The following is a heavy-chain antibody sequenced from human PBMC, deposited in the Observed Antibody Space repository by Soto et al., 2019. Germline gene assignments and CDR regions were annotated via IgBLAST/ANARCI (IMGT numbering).Heavy chain of an antibody. CDR1: GGTFSSYA. CDR2: IIPIFGTA. J-gene: IGHJ6*02. V-gene: IGHV1-69*13. CDR3: ARLRAARPVNYYYGMDV. Sequence: ASVKVSCKASGGTFSSYAISWVRQAPGQGLEWMGGIIPIFGTANYAQKFQGRVTITADESTSTAYMELSSLRSEDTAVYYCARLRAARPVNYYYGMDVWGQGTTVTVSS. D-gene: IGHD6-13*01.